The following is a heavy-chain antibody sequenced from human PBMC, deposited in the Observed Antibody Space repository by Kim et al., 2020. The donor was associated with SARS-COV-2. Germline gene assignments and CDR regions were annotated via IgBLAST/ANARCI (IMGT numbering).Heavy chain of an antibody. Sequence: SVKVSCKASGGTFSSYAISWVRQAPGQGLEWMGRIIPILGIANYAQKFQGRVTITADKSTSTAYMELSSLRSEDTAVYYCAREGYCGGDCYSSPFDYWGQGTLVTVSS. CDR1: GGTFSSYA. D-gene: IGHD2-21*02. J-gene: IGHJ4*02. CDR3: AREGYCGGDCYSSPFDY. CDR2: IIPILGIA. V-gene: IGHV1-69*04.